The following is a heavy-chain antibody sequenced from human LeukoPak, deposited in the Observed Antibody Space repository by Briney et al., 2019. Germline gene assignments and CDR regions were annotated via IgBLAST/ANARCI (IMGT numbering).Heavy chain of an antibody. CDR3: ARGSSGYYSYYYYYYMDV. D-gene: IGHD3-22*01. V-gene: IGHV3-30*02. J-gene: IGHJ6*03. CDR2: IRYDGSNK. CDR1: GFTFDDYT. Sequence: GGSLRLSCAASGFTFDDYTMHWVRQAPGKGLEWVAFIRYDGSNKYYADSVKGRFTISRDNSKNTLYLQMNSLRAEDTAVYYCARGSSGYYSYYYYYYMDVWGKGTTVTISS.